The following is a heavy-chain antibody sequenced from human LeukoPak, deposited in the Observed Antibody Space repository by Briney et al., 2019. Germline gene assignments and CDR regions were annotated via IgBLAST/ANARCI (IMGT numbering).Heavy chain of an antibody. D-gene: IGHD3-10*01. Sequence: MASETLSLTCTVSGGSISSYYWSWIRQPPGKGLEWIGYIYYSGSTNYNPSLKSRVTISVDTSKNQFSLKLSSVTAADTAVYYCARVGPYYYGSGSPLDAFDIWGQGTMVTVSS. CDR3: ARVGPYYYGSGSPLDAFDI. CDR2: IYYSGST. J-gene: IGHJ3*02. V-gene: IGHV4-59*12. CDR1: GGSISSYY.